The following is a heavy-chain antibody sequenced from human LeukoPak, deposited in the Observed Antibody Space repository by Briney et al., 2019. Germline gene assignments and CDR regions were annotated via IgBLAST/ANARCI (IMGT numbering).Heavy chain of an antibody. CDR1: GGSFSGYY. CDR2: INHSGST. J-gene: IGHJ4*02. V-gene: IGHV4-34*01. CDR3: ARRTYYYDSSGSLTYLGYFDY. D-gene: IGHD3-22*01. Sequence: SETLSLTCAVYGGSFSGYYWSWIRQPPGKGLEWIGEINHSGSTNYNPSLKSRVTISVDTSKNQFSLKLSSVTAADTAVYYCARRTYYYDSSGSLTYLGYFDYWGQGTLVTASS.